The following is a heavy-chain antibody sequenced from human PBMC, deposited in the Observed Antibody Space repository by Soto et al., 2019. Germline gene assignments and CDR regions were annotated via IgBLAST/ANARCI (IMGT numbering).Heavy chain of an antibody. CDR2: IYYSGST. Sequence: QSQTLSLTCTVSGGSISSYYWSWIRQPPGKGLEWIGYIYYSGSTNYNPSLKSRVTISVDTSKNQFSLKLSSVTAADTAVYYCARGEGNGMITFGGVIVPNYYFDYWGQGTLVTVSS. CDR3: ARGEGNGMITFGGVIVPNYYFDY. J-gene: IGHJ4*02. CDR1: GGSISSYY. D-gene: IGHD3-16*02. V-gene: IGHV4-59*01.